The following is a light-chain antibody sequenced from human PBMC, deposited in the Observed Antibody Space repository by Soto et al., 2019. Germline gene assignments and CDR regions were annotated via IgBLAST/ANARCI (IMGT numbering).Light chain of an antibody. CDR2: DAS. Sequence: DIQMTQSPSPLSASVGDRVTITCQASHDIRNYLNWYQQKPGQAPKLLIHDASRLQTGVPSRFSGSGSGTDFIFTITSLQPDDIATYHCQQYDNLPLTFGGGTKVEI. CDR1: HDIRNY. V-gene: IGKV1-33*01. J-gene: IGKJ4*01. CDR3: QQYDNLPLT.